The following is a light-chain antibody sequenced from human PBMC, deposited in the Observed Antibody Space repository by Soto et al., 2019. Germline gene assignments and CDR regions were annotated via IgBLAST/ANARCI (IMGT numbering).Light chain of an antibody. V-gene: IGLV2-14*01. CDR3: SSYTSSSDVI. CDR2: DAS. CDR1: SSDVGGYNY. Sequence: QSALTQPASGSGFPGQSITISCTGTSSDVGGYNYVSWYQQHPGKAPKLMIYDASNRPSGVSNRFSGSKSGNTASLTISGLQAEYEADYYCSSYTSSSDVIFGGGTKLTVL. J-gene: IGLJ2*01.